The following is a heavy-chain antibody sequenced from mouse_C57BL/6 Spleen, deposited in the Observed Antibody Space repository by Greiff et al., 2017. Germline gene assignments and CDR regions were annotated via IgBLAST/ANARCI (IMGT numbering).Heavy chain of an antibody. CDR1: GYTFTDYE. CDR3: TRRGGLGPIDY. CDR2: IDPETGGT. D-gene: IGHD4-1*01. Sequence: SGAELVRPGASVTLSCKASGYTFTDYEMHWVKQTPVHGLEWIGAIDPETGGTAYNQKFKGKAILTADKSSSTAYMELRSLTSEDSAVYYCTRRGGLGPIDYWGQGTTLTVSS. V-gene: IGHV1-15*01. J-gene: IGHJ2*01.